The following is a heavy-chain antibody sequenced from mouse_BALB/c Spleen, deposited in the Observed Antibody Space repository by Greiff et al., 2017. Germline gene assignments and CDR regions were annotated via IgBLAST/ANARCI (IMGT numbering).Heavy chain of an antibody. CDR3: ARRYFDV. Sequence: VQLQQSGAELARPGASVKLSCKASGYTFTSYWMQWVKQRPGQGLEWIGAIYPGDGDTRYTQKFKGKATLTADKSSSTAYMQLSSLASEDSAVYYCARRYFDVWGAGTTVTVSS. J-gene: IGHJ1*01. CDR1: GYTFTSYW. V-gene: IGHV1-87*01. CDR2: IYPGDGDT.